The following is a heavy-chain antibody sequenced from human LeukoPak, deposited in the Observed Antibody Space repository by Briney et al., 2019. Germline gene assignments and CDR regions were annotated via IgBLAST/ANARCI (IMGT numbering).Heavy chain of an antibody. V-gene: IGHV1-69*13. CDR3: ARSYYYDSSGYYYAFDY. D-gene: IGHD3-22*01. J-gene: IGHJ4*02. Sequence: SVKVSCKASGGTFSSYAISWVRQAPGQGLEWMGGIIPIFGTANYAQKFQGRVTITADESTSTAYMELSSLRSEDTAVYYCARSYYYDSSGYYYAFDYWGQGTLVTVSS. CDR1: GGTFSSYA. CDR2: IIPIFGTA.